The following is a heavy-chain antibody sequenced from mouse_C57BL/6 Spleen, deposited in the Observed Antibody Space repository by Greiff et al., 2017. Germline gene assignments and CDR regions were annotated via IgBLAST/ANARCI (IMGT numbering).Heavy chain of an antibody. Sequence: QVQLQQPGAELVKPGASVKMSCKASGYTFTSYWITWVKQRPGQGLEWVGDIYPGSGSTNYNEKFKSKVTLTVDTSSSTAYMQLSSLTSEDSTVYYCARNPYYYGSSFPFDYWGQGTTLTVSS. CDR3: ARNPYYYGSSFPFDY. V-gene: IGHV1-55*01. CDR1: GYTFTSYW. J-gene: IGHJ2*01. D-gene: IGHD1-1*01. CDR2: IYPGSGST.